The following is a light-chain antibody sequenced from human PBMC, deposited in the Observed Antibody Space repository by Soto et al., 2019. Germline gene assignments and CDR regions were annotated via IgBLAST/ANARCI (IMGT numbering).Light chain of an antibody. CDR3: QRYCGAPRT. CDR1: QAISNC. CDR2: AAS. V-gene: IGKV1-27*01. Sequence: DFQMTQSPSSLSASVGDRVTISCRAGQAISNCLAWYQQKPGKVPKVLIYAASTLQSGVPSRFSGTGSGTDFTLTISSLQPEDAATYYCQRYCGAPRTFGQGTKVEIK. J-gene: IGKJ1*01.